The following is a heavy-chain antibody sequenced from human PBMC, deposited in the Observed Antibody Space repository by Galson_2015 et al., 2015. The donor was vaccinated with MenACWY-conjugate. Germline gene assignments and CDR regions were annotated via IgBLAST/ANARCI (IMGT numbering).Heavy chain of an antibody. CDR1: GGSISSSSYY. J-gene: IGHJ3*02. V-gene: IGHV4-39*01. CDR2: IYYSGST. CDR3: ARHDRTAPARSGAFDI. Sequence: ATLSLTCTVSGGSISSSSYYWDWIRQPPGRGLEWIGTIYYSGSTYYNSSLKSRVTISVDTSQNQFSLNLSSVAAADTAMYYCARHDRTAPARSGAFDIWGRGTMVTVSS. D-gene: IGHD2-2*01.